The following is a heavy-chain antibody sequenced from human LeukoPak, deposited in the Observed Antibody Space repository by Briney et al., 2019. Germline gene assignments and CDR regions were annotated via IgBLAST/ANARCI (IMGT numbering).Heavy chain of an antibody. CDR3: ARALYYYGSGSDYFDY. CDR2: ISAYNGNT. J-gene: IGHJ4*02. CDR1: GYTFTSYG. V-gene: IGHV1-18*01. Sequence: ASVKVSCKASGYTFTSYGISWVRQAPGQGLEWMGWISAYNGNTNYAQKLQGRVTMTTGTSTSTAYMELRSLRSDDTAVYYCARALYYYGSGSDYFDYWGQGTLVTVSS. D-gene: IGHD3-10*01.